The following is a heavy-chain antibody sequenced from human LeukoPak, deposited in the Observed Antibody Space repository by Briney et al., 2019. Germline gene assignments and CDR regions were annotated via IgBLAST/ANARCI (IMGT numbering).Heavy chain of an antibody. Sequence: GGSLRLSCAASGFTFSSYGMSWVRQPPGKGLEWVSGIRGSGSNTDYVGSVKGRFAVSRDNSKNTLYLQMNSLRAEDTAVYYCAKGLRELWGDAFDMWGQGTMVTVSS. J-gene: IGHJ3*02. CDR1: GFTFSSYG. CDR3: AKGLRELWGDAFDM. D-gene: IGHD3-16*01. CDR2: IRGSGSNT. V-gene: IGHV3-23*01.